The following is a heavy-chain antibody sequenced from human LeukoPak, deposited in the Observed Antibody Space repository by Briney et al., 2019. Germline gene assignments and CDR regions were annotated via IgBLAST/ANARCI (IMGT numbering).Heavy chain of an antibody. CDR1: GGSISSGSYH. CDR3: ARHRDWNYLSYYYYMDV. J-gene: IGHJ6*03. Sequence: SETLSLTCTVSGGSISSGSYHWSWIRQPAGKGLEWIGRIYASGSTDYNPSLNSRVTISVDTSKNQFSLKLSSVTAADTAVYYCARHRDWNYLSYYYYMDVWGKGTTVTVSS. CDR2: IYASGST. D-gene: IGHD1-7*01. V-gene: IGHV4-61*02.